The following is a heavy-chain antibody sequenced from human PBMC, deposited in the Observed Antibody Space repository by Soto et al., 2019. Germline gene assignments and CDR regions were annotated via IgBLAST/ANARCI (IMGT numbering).Heavy chain of an antibody. J-gene: IGHJ4*02. CDR1: GGSFIGYY. CDR2: INHSGST. CDR3: ARFLFRTDYYGSGSYYNGDYFDY. V-gene: IGHV4-34*01. D-gene: IGHD3-10*01. Sequence: PSETLSLTCAFYGGSFIGYYWSWIRQPPGKGLEWIGEINHSGSTNYNPSLKSRVTISVDTSKNQFSLKLSSVTAADTAVYYCARFLFRTDYYGSGSYYNGDYFDYWGQGTLVTVSS.